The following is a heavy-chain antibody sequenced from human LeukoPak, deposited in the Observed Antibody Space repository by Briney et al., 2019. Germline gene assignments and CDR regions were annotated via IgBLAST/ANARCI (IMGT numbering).Heavy chain of an antibody. J-gene: IGHJ4*02. V-gene: IGHV1-69*04. Sequence: SVKVSCKASGGTFSSYAISWVRQAPGQGLEWMGRIIPILGIANYAQKFQGRVTITADKSTSTAYMELSSLRSEDTDVYYCANTYYYGSGSYYNGYYFDYWGQGTLVTVSS. D-gene: IGHD3-10*01. CDR2: IIPILGIA. CDR1: GGTFSSYA. CDR3: ANTYYYGSGSYYNGYYFDY.